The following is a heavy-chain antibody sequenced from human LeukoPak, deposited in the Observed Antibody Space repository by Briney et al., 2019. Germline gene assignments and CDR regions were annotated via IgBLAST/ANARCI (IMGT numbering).Heavy chain of an antibody. J-gene: IGHJ4*02. Sequence: GGSLRLSCVASGLTFSRHAMTWVRQAPGKGLEWVSGITDSGGSTYYADSVKGRFTISRDNSKNTLYLQMNSLRAEDTAVYYCAPMVRGVLTPLFDYWGQGTLVAVSS. CDR1: GLTFSRHA. D-gene: IGHD3-10*01. CDR2: ITDSGGST. CDR3: APMVRGVLTPLFDY. V-gene: IGHV3-23*01.